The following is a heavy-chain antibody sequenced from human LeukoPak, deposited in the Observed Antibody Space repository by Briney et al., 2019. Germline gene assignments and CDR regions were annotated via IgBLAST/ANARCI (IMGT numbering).Heavy chain of an antibody. CDR1: GGSISSYY. Sequence: SETLSLTCTVSGGSISSYYWSWIRQPPGKGLEWIGTFYHGGSTYYNPSLKSRVTISVDTSKNQFSLNLTSVTAADTAVYYCARRLLGYCSGGSCYSGYFQHWGQGTLVTVSS. J-gene: IGHJ1*01. CDR2: FYHGGST. V-gene: IGHV4-59*04. D-gene: IGHD2-15*01. CDR3: ARRLLGYCSGGSCYSGYFQH.